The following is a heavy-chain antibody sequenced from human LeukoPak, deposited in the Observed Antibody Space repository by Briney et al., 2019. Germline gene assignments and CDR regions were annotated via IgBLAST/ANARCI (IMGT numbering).Heavy chain of an antibody. D-gene: IGHD3-10*01. V-gene: IGHV3-7*01. J-gene: IGHJ5*02. CDR1: GFTFSSYW. Sequence: GGSLRLSCAASGFTFSSYWMSWVRQAPGKGLEWVANIKQDGSEKYYVDSVKGRFTISRDNAKNSLYLRMNSLRAEDTAVYYCARDGKYYGSGSYYGPRSRYNWFDPWGQGTLVTVSS. CDR2: IKQDGSEK. CDR3: ARDGKYYGSGSYYGPRSRYNWFDP.